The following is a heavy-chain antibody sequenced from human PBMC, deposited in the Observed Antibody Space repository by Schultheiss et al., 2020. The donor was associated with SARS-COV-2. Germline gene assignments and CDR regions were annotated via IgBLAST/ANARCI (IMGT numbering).Heavy chain of an antibody. Sequence: SQTLSLTCTVSGGSISSGSYYWGWIRQHPGKGLEWIGYIYYSGSTYYNPSLKSRVTISVDTSKNQFSLKLSSVTAADTAVYYCARDNYYYGMDVWGQGTTVTVSS. V-gene: IGHV4-31*03. CDR2: IYYSGST. CDR3: ARDNYYYGMDV. J-gene: IGHJ6*02. CDR1: GGSISSGSYY.